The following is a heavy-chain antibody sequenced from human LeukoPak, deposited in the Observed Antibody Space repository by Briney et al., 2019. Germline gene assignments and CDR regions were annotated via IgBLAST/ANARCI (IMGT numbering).Heavy chain of an antibody. Sequence: SETLSLTCAVYGGSFSGYYWSWIRQPPGKGLEWIGEINHSGSTNYNPSLKSRVTISVDTSKNQFSLKLSSVTAADTAVYYCARGVRQWLAHGVDYLGQGTLVSVSS. V-gene: IGHV4-34*01. D-gene: IGHD6-19*01. CDR1: GGSFSGYY. CDR3: ARGVRQWLAHGVDY. J-gene: IGHJ4*02. CDR2: INHSGST.